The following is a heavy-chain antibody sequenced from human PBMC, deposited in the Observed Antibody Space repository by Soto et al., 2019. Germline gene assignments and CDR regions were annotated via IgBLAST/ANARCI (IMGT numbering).Heavy chain of an antibody. CDR3: SMTTVVTPAYYYYYGMDV. V-gene: IGHV1-69*13. D-gene: IGHD4-17*01. J-gene: IGHJ6*02. CDR2: IIPIFGTA. CDR1: GGTFSSYA. Sequence: SVKVSCKASGGTFSSYAISWVREAPGQGLEWMGGIIPIFGTANYAQKFQGRVTITADESTSTAYMELSSLRSEDTAVYYCSMTTVVTPAYYYYYGMDVWGQGTTVTVYS.